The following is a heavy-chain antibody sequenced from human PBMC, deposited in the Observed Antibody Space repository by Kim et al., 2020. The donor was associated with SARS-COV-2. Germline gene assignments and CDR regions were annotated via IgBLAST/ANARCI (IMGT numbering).Heavy chain of an antibody. D-gene: IGHD3-16*01. V-gene: IGHV3-11*01. CDR1: GFTFSDYY. CDR3: AGDYVWGSYRTYYFDY. J-gene: IGHJ4*02. Sequence: GGSLRLSCAASGFTFSDYYMSWIRQAPGKGLERVSYISSSGSTIYYADAVKGRFTISRDNAKNSLYLQMNSLRAEDTAVYYCAGDYVWGSYRTYYFDYWGQGTLVTVSS. CDR2: ISSSGSTI.